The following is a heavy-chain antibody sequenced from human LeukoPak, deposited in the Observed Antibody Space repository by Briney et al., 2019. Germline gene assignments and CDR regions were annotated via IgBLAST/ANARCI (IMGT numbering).Heavy chain of an antibody. J-gene: IGHJ6*04. CDR1: GGSISSGDYY. D-gene: IGHD3-9*01. CDR2: IYYSGST. V-gene: IGHV4-30-4*01. Sequence: PSETLSLTCTVSGGSISSGDYYWSWIRQPPGKGLEWIGYIYYSGSTYYNPSLKSRVTISVDTSKNQFSLKLSSVTAADTAVYYCARAGRDLDWPYYYYGMDVWGKGTTVTVSS. CDR3: ARAGRDLDWPYYYYGMDV.